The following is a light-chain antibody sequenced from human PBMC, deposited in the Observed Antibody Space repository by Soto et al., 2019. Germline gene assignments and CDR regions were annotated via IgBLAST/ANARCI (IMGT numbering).Light chain of an antibody. J-gene: IGKJ4*01. CDR2: DAS. CDR1: QSVKKT. CDR3: QQRSDWPLLT. V-gene: IGKV3-11*01. Sequence: EIVLTQSPATLSLSPGERATLSCRASQSVKKTLAWYQQKPGQAPRLLIFDASDRATGIPARFSGSGSGTDFTLTISSLVPEDFAVYYCQQRSDWPLLTFGGGTRVEI.